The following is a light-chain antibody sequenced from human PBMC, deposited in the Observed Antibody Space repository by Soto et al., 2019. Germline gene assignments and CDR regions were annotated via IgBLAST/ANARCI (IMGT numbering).Light chain of an antibody. CDR1: QSVTNSY. CDR2: DAS. J-gene: IGKJ4*01. Sequence: EIVLTQSPGTLSLSPGERATLSCRASQSVTNSYLARYQQKPGQAPRLFIYDASRRATGIPDRFSGSGSGTDFTLTISRLQPEDFAVYYCQQYCRSLTFGGGTKVEIK. CDR3: QQYCRSLT. V-gene: IGKV3-20*01.